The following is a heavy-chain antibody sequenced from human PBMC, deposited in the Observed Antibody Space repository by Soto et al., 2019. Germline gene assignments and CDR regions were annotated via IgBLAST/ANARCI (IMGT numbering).Heavy chain of an antibody. J-gene: IGHJ5*02. Sequence: ASVKVSCKASGYTFTSYGISWVRQAPGRGLEGMGWISAYNGNTNYAQKLQGRVTMTTDTSTSTAYMELRSLRSDDTAVYYCARDRYCSSTSCYTPYNWFDPWGQGTLVTVSS. V-gene: IGHV1-18*01. CDR2: ISAYNGNT. D-gene: IGHD2-2*02. CDR1: GYTFTSYG. CDR3: ARDRYCSSTSCYTPYNWFDP.